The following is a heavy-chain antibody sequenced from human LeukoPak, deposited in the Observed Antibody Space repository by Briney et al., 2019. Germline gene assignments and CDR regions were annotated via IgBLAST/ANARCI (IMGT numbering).Heavy chain of an antibody. CDR2: ISSSSSYI. D-gene: IGHD3-3*01. CDR1: GFTFSSYS. J-gene: IGHJ6*02. CDR3: ARDHTIFGVVINPFPYYGMDV. Sequence: GGSLRLSCAASGFTFSSYSMNWVRQAPGKGLEWVSSISSSSSYIYYADSVKGRFTISRDNAKNSLYLQMNSLRAEDTAVYYCARDHTIFGVVINPFPYYGMDVWGQGTTVTVSS. V-gene: IGHV3-21*01.